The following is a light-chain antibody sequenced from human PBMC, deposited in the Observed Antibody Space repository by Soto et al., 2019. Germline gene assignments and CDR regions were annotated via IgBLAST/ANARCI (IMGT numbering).Light chain of an antibody. CDR1: KNDIGVYDF. V-gene: IGLV2-8*01. J-gene: IGLJ1*01. Sequence: QSVLTQPPSASGSPGQSVTISCTGTKNDIGVYDFVSWYQHPPGKAPRLIIYEVVQRPSGVPDRFSGSKSGNTASLTVSGLQAADEADYFCTSYAGSKSYVFRSGTKVTV. CDR2: EVV. CDR3: TSYAGSKSYV.